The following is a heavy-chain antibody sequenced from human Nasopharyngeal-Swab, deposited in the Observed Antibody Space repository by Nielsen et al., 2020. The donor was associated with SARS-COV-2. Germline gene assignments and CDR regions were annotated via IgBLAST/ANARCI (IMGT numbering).Heavy chain of an antibody. V-gene: IGHV4-34*01. Sequence: SETLSLTCAVYVGSFSGYYWTWIRQPPGEGLEWIGEINHSGRTKYNPSLKSRVTISVDTSKNQFSLKLTSVTAADTAVYYCARLSNFAGDYWGQGTLVTVSS. CDR3: ARLSNFAGDY. CDR1: VGSFSGYY. CDR2: INHSGRT. D-gene: IGHD4-11*01. J-gene: IGHJ4*02.